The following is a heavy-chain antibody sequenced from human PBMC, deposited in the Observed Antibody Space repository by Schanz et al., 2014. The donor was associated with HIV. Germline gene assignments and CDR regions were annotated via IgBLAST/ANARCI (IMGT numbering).Heavy chain of an antibody. CDR2: ISSSSSTI. V-gene: IGHV3-48*01. J-gene: IGHJ5*01. D-gene: IGHD5-18*01. CDR1: GFTFSSYS. Sequence: VQLVESGGGVVQPGRSLRLSCAASGFTFSSYSMNWVRQAPGKGLEWVSYISSSSSTIYYADSVKGRFTISRDNAKNSLYLQIDSLRVEDTAMYYCAKDRNGYNQPIESWGHGTLVSVSS. CDR3: AKDRNGYNQPIES.